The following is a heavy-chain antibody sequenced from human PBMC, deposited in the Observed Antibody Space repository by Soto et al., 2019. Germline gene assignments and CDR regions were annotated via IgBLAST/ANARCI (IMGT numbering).Heavy chain of an antibody. CDR2: ISGSGGST. CDR3: ATEGGGRANYYYYYGMDV. D-gene: IGHD2-15*01. Sequence: PGGSLRLSCAASGFTFSSYAMSWVRQAPGKGLEWVSAISGSGGSTYYADSVKGRFTISRDNSKNTLYLQMNSLRAEDTAVYYCATEGGGRANYYYYYGMDVWGQGTTVTVS. CDR1: GFTFSSYA. V-gene: IGHV3-23*01. J-gene: IGHJ6*02.